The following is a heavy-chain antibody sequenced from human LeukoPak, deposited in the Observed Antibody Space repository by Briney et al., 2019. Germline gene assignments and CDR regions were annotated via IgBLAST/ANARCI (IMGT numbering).Heavy chain of an antibody. Sequence: SETLSLTCTVSGGSISSYYWSWIRQPPGKGLEWIGYIYYTGSTNYNPSLKSRVTISVDTSKNQFSLKLSSVTAADTAVYYCARDGATENNNWFDPWGQGTLVTVSS. CDR1: GGSISSYY. V-gene: IGHV4-59*01. J-gene: IGHJ5*02. CDR3: ARDGATENNNWFDP. D-gene: IGHD5-12*01. CDR2: IYYTGST.